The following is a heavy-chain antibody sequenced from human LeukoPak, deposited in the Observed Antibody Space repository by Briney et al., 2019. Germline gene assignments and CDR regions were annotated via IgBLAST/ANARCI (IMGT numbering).Heavy chain of an antibody. CDR3: TRSPSLGGRYWGFDY. CDR2: LSPDGSSS. Sequence: GGSLRLSCAASGFTFSSYLMHWVRQAPGKGLVWVSLLSPDGSSSIYADSVKGRFTVSRDNAKNTLYLQMNSLRAEDTAVYYCTRSPSLGGRYWGFDYWGQGALVTVSS. V-gene: IGHV3-74*01. J-gene: IGHJ4*02. CDR1: GFTFSSYL. D-gene: IGHD1-26*01.